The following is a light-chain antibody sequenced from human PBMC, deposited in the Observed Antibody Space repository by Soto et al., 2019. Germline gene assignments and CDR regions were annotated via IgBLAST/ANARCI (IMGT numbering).Light chain of an antibody. V-gene: IGKV3-20*01. Sequence: EIVLTQSPGALSLSPGERAALSCRASQSVPGNYLAWLQQKPGQAPRVLIYGVSMRATGIPDRFSGSGSGTDFTLTISRLEPEDFAVYFCQQYTSPPLTLAQGTKVETK. CDR1: QSVPGNY. J-gene: IGKJ1*01. CDR2: GVS. CDR3: QQYTSPPLT.